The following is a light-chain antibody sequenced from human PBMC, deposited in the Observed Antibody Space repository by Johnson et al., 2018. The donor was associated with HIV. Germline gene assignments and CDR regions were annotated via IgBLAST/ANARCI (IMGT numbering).Light chain of an antibody. CDR2: DNN. J-gene: IGLJ1*01. CDR1: TCDIGNNY. V-gene: IGLV1-51*01. Sequence: QSVLTQPPSVSAAPGQKVTISCSGNTCDIGNNYVSCHQQLPGTAPKLLIYDNNKRPSGIPDRISGSKSGTSATLGITGLQTGDEADYYCATWDSRLSAGHVVGTGTKVTVL. CDR3: ATWDSRLSAGHV.